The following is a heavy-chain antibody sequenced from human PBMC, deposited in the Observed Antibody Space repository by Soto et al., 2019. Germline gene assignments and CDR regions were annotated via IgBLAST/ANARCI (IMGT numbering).Heavy chain of an antibody. CDR3: ARENSSGAYFDY. J-gene: IGHJ4*02. D-gene: IGHD3-10*01. CDR1: GGSISSSLYS. CDR2: SYHTGST. Sequence: QLQLQESGSGLVRPSQTLSLTCAVSGGSISSSLYSWSWVRQPPGKGLEWIGYSYHTGSTDFNPSLNSRASRSVDRAKKQFSLKLTSVTAADSAVYVCARENSSGAYFDYWGQGILVIVSS. V-gene: IGHV4-30-2*01.